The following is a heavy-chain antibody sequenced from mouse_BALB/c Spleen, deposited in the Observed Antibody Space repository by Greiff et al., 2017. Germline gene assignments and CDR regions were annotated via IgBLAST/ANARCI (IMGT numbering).Heavy chain of an antibody. CDR1: GYTFTDYA. V-gene: IGHV1-67*01. CDR3: AWGYSTGVDTSYWYLED. CDR2: ISTYYGNT. D-gene: IGHD1-1*01. J-gene: IGHJ1*01. Sequence: VQLQQSGPELVRPGVSVKISCKASGYTFTDYAMHWVKQRHAKSLEWIGVISTYYGNTNYNQKFKGKATMTVDKSSSTAYMELGRVTSEESAIYYGAWGYSTGVDTSYWYLEDWGEGTTVTVSS.